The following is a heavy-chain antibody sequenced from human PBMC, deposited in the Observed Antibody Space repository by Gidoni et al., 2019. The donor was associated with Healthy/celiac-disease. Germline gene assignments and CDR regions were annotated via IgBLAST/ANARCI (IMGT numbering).Heavy chain of an antibody. CDR3: ATYDRNRFIVVVPAANSLGDAFDI. J-gene: IGHJ3*02. D-gene: IGHD2-2*01. V-gene: IGHV1-24*01. Sequence: QVQLVQSGAEVTKPGASVKVSCKVSGYTLTAVSMHWLRRAPGNGLEWMGGFDHENGETIYAQKFQGRVTMTEDTSTDTAYMELSSLRSEDTAVYYCATYDRNRFIVVVPAANSLGDAFDIWGQGTMVTVSS. CDR2: FDHENGET. CDR1: GYTLTAVS.